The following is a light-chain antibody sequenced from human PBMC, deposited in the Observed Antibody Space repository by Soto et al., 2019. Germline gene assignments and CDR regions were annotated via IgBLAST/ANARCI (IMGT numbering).Light chain of an antibody. V-gene: IGLV2-14*01. CDR3: TSPTPGSLYV. CDR2: MVS. CDR1: SSDVGNYNY. Sequence: QSALTQPASVSGSPGQSITISCTGTSSDVGNYNYVSWYQQYPGRVPKLLIYMVSNRPSGVSNRFSGSKSGNTASLTTSGLQAEDEADYFCTSPTPGSLYVFGTGTKVTV. J-gene: IGLJ1*01.